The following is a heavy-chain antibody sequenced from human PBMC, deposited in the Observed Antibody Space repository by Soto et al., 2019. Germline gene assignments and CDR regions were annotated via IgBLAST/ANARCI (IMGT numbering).Heavy chain of an antibody. CDR1: GFTFSSYS. V-gene: IGHV3-48*01. Sequence: GGSLRLSCAASGFTFSSYSMNWVRQAPGKGLEWVSYISSSSSTIYYADSVKGRFTISRDNAKNSLYLQMNSLRAEDTAVYYCAREAPNWNPDYWGQGTLVTVSS. D-gene: IGHD1-1*01. J-gene: IGHJ4*02. CDR2: ISSSSSTI. CDR3: AREAPNWNPDY.